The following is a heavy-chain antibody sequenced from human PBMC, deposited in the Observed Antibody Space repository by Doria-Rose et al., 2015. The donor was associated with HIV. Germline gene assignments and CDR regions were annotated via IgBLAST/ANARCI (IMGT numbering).Heavy chain of an antibody. CDR3: ANQAVNWFDP. D-gene: IGHD6-25*01. Sequence: QVQLQESGPGLVKPSETLSLTCTVSGGSVASGTPYWDWIRQTPGKGLEWIGTIYYSGTTYYNPSLRGRVTISLHTSKSQYSRKQISVPAAHTGVYCCANQAVNWFDPWGQGTLVAVSS. V-gene: IGHV4-39*01. J-gene: IGHJ5*02. CDR2: IYYSGTT. CDR1: GGSVASGTPY.